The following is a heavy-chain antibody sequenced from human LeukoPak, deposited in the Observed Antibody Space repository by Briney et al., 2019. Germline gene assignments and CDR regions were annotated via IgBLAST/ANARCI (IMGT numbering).Heavy chain of an antibody. J-gene: IGHJ4*02. CDR3: ARVACSGGSCYHFDY. V-gene: IGHV4-4*07. CDR1: GGSISTYY. CDR2: IYTSGIT. D-gene: IGHD2-15*01. Sequence: SETLSPTCTVSGGSISTYYWTWIRQPAGKGLEWIGRIYTSGITDYNPSLKSRVTVSVDTSKNQFSLKLSSVTAADTAVYYCARVACSGGSCYHFDYWGQGTLVTVSS.